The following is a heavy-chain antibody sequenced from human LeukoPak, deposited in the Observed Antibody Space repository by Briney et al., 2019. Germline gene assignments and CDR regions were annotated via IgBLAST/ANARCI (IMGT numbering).Heavy chain of an antibody. CDR3: ARDLGYYYDSSGYRGSNWFDP. J-gene: IGHJ5*02. D-gene: IGHD3-22*01. Sequence: SVKVSCKASGGTFGSYAISWVRQAPGQGLEWMGGIIPIFGTANYAQKFQGRVTITADESTSTAYMELSSLRSEDTAVYYCARDLGYYYDSSGYRGSNWFDPWGQGTLVTVSS. CDR1: GGTFGSYA. CDR2: IIPIFGTA. V-gene: IGHV1-69*13.